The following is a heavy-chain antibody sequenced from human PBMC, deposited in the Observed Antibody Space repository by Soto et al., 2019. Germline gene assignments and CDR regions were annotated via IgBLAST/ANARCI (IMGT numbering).Heavy chain of an antibody. CDR1: GGSISSSSYY. CDR2: IYYSGRT. CDR3: ATHAVHSSGFTDY. J-gene: IGHJ4*02. V-gene: IGHV4-39*01. D-gene: IGHD6-19*01. Sequence: QLQLQESGPGLVKPSETLSLTCTVSGGSISSSSYYWGWIRQPPGKGLEWIGSIYYSGRTYYNPSLKSRFTISVDTSKNQFSLKLSPVTAADTAVYYCATHAVHSSGFTDYWRQGTLVTVSS.